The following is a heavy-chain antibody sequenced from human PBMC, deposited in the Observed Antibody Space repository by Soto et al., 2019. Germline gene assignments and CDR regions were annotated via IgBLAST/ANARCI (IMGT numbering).Heavy chain of an antibody. V-gene: IGHV3-11*06. CDR3: ARDASGYSGYDWDSYYYYGMDV. Sequence: GGSLRLSCAASGFTFSDYYMSWIRQAPGKGLEWVSYISSSSYTNYADSVKGRFTISRDNAKNSLYLQMNSLRAEDTAVYYCARDASGYSGYDWDSYYYYGMDVWGQGTTVTVSS. J-gene: IGHJ6*02. CDR2: ISSSSYT. CDR1: GFTFSDYY. D-gene: IGHD5-12*01.